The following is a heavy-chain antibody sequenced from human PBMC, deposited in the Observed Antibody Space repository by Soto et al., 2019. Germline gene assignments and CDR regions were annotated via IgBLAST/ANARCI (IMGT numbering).Heavy chain of an antibody. CDR1: GGSISSYY. CDR3: ARDFGELFDY. J-gene: IGHJ4*02. CDR2: IYYSGST. D-gene: IGHD3-10*01. V-gene: IGHV4-59*01. Sequence: SETLSLTCTVSGGSISSYYWSWIRQPPGKGLEWIGYIYYSGSTDYNPSLKSRVTISVDTSKNQFSLKLSSVTAADTAVYYCARDFGELFDYWGQGTLVTVSS.